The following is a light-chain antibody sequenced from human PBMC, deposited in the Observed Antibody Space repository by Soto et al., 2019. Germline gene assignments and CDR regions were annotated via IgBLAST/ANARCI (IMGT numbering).Light chain of an antibody. Sequence: QSVLTQPASVSGSPGQSITISCTGTSSGIGGYNYVSWYQQHPGKVPKLIIFEVSTRPSGVSNRFSGSKSGNTASLTISGPQADDEADYYCSSFTTSTTLYVFGTGTKVTVL. J-gene: IGLJ1*01. CDR1: SSGIGGYNY. CDR3: SSFTTSTTLYV. V-gene: IGLV2-14*01. CDR2: EVS.